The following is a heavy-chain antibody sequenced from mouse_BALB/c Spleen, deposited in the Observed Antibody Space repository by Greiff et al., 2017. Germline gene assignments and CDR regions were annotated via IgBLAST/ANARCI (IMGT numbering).Heavy chain of an antibody. Sequence: QVQLQQPGAELVRPGASVKLSCKASGYTFTSYWINWVKQRPGQGLEWIGNIYPSDSYTNYNQKFKDKATLTVDKSSSTAYMQLSSLTSEDSAVYYCARALHYYGYAMDYWGQGTSVTVSS. CDR3: ARALHYYGYAMDY. V-gene: IGHV1-69*02. J-gene: IGHJ4*01. D-gene: IGHD1-2*01. CDR1: GYTFTSYW. CDR2: IYPSDSYT.